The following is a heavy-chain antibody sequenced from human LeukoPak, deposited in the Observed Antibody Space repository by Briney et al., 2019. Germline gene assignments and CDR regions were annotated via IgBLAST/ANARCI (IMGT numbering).Heavy chain of an antibody. Sequence: GSLRLSCAASGFTFSSYSMNWVRQAPGKGLEWVSSISSSSSYIYYADSVKGRFTISRDNAKNSLYLQMNSLRAEDTAVYYCARGGGGGHVLWFGRGDWFDPWGQGTLVTVSS. J-gene: IGHJ5*02. V-gene: IGHV3-21*01. CDR2: ISSSSSYI. D-gene: IGHD3-10*01. CDR3: ARGGGGGHVLWFGRGDWFDP. CDR1: GFTFSSYS.